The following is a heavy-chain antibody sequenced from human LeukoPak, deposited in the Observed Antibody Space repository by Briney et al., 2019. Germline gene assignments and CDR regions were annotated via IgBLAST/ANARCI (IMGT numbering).Heavy chain of an antibody. CDR3: ARDPVWGALDY. CDR1: EFTFSSYA. CDR2: ISGSGGST. D-gene: IGHD7-27*01. J-gene: IGHJ4*02. Sequence: GGSLRLSCAASEFTFSSYAMSWVRQAPGEGLEWVSTISGSGGSTYYADSVKGRFTISRDNSKNTLYLQMNSLRAEDTAVYYCARDPVWGALDYWGQGTLVTVSS. V-gene: IGHV3-23*01.